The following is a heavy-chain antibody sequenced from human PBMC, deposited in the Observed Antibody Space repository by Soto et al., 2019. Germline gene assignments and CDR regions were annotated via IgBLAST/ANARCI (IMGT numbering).Heavy chain of an antibody. Sequence: ASVKVSCKASGYTFTSYGISWVRQAPGQGLEWMGWISAYNGNTNYAQKLQGRVTMTTDTSTSTAYMELRSLRSDDTAVYYCARVNDGEGLAAAGTGANWFDPWGQGTLVTVSS. CDR3: ARVNDGEGLAAAGTGANWFDP. V-gene: IGHV1-18*01. CDR1: GYTFTSYG. CDR2: ISAYNGNT. D-gene: IGHD6-13*01. J-gene: IGHJ5*02.